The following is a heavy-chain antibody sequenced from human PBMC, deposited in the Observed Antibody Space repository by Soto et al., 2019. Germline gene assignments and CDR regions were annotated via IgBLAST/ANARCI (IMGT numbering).Heavy chain of an antibody. CDR2: IRSKANNYAT. CDR1: GVTFSGSA. D-gene: IGHD3-3*01. Sequence: EVQLVESGGGLVQPGGSLKLSCAASGVTFSGSAMDWVRQASGKGLEWVGRIRSKANNYATTYVVSVKGRLTISRDDSRKTAYLQMNSLKTEDTAVYYCALGVYDLWNGDQKGLAYWGQGTVVTVSS. V-gene: IGHV3-73*02. J-gene: IGHJ4*02. CDR3: ALGVYDLWNGDQKGLAY.